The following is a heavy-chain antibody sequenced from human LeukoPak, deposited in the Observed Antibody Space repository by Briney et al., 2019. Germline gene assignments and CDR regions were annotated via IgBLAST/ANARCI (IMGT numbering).Heavy chain of an antibody. Sequence: PGGSLTLSCAASGFTFSSYWMHWVRQAPGKGLVWVSRINTDGSSTSYADSVKGRFTISRDNAKNTLYLQMNSLRAEDTAVYYCARDYGGNSGDFDYWGQGTLVTVSS. CDR2: INTDGSST. D-gene: IGHD4-23*01. J-gene: IGHJ4*02. CDR1: GFTFSSYW. V-gene: IGHV3-74*01. CDR3: ARDYGGNSGDFDY.